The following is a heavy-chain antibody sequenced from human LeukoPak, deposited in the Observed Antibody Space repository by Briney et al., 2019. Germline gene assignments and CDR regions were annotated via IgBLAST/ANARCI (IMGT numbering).Heavy chain of an antibody. D-gene: IGHD3-22*01. CDR2: ISAYNGNT. J-gene: IGHJ6*02. CDR1: GYTFTSYG. CDR3: ARYLLTTHYYYYGMDV. V-gene: IGHV1-18*01. Sequence: ASVTVSCKASGYTFTSYGISWVRQAPGQGLEWMGWISAYNGNTNYAQKLQGRVTMTTDTSTSTAYMELRSLRSDDTAVYYCARYLLTTHYYYYGMDVWGQGTTVTVSS.